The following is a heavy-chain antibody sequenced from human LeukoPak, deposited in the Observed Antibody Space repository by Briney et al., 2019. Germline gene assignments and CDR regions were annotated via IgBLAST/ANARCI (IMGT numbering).Heavy chain of an antibody. Sequence: GGSLRLSCVASGFTFSNYEMNWVRQAPGKGLEWLSYISTSAGTIYYADSVKGRFTISRDNAKNSLYLQMNSLRAEDTAVYYCARDREGGSLDAFDVWGQGTMVTVSS. V-gene: IGHV3-48*03. CDR2: ISTSAGTI. CDR3: ARDREGGSLDAFDV. J-gene: IGHJ3*01. D-gene: IGHD3-16*01. CDR1: GFTFSNYE.